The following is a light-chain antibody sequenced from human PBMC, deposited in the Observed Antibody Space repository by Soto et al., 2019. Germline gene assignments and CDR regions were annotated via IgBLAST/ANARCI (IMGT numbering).Light chain of an antibody. CDR1: QSISIY. CDR3: QQTSSTPQT. Sequence: DIQMTQSPSSLSASVGDRLTITSRASQSISIYLHWYQQKPGKSPKLLIYGASSLQSGVPSRFSGSGSGTDFTLTISSLQPEDFATYYCQQTSSTPQTFGGGTKVDI. J-gene: IGKJ4*01. V-gene: IGKV1-39*01. CDR2: GAS.